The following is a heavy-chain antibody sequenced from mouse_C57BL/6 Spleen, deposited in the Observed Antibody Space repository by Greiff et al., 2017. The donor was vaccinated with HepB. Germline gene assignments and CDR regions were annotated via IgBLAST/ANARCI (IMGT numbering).Heavy chain of an antibody. CDR2: INPNNGGT. V-gene: IGHV1-26*01. J-gene: IGHJ2*01. Sequence: EVQLQQSGPELVKPGASVKISCKASGYTFTDYYMNWVKQSHGKSLEWIGDINPNNGGTSYNQKFKGKATLTVDKSSSTAYMELRSLTSEDSAVYYCARSVVYIDYWGQGTTLTVSS. CDR3: ARSVVYIDY. CDR1: GYTFTDYY. D-gene: IGHD1-1*01.